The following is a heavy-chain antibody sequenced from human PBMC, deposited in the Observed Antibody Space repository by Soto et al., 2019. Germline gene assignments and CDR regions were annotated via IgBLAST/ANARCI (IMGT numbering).Heavy chain of an antibody. CDR3: ARHDCTNGVCYIVLGYFDY. CDR1: GGSISSSSYY. D-gene: IGHD2-8*01. J-gene: IGHJ4*02. Sequence: QLQLQESGPGLVKPSETLSLTCTVSGGSISSSSYYWGWIRQPPGKGLEWIGSIYYSGSTYYNPSLKSRVTISVDTSKNQFSLKLSSVTAADTAVYYCARHDCTNGVCYIVLGYFDYWGQGTLVTVSS. CDR2: IYYSGST. V-gene: IGHV4-39*01.